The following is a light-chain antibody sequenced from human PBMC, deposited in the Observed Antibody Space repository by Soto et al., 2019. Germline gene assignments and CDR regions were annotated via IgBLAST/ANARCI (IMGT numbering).Light chain of an antibody. V-gene: IGLV1-47*01. CDR1: SSNIGSNY. CDR2: RND. J-gene: IGLJ2*01. Sequence: QPVLTQPPSVSGTPGQRVTISCSGSSSNIGSNYVYWYQQLPGTAPKLLMYRNDMRPSGVPDRISGSNSGTSASLAISGLRSEDEAEYYCAAWDDSLSGVVFGGGTKLTVL. CDR3: AAWDDSLSGVV.